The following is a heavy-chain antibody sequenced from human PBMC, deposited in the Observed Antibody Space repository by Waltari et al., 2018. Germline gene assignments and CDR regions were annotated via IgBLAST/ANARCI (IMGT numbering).Heavy chain of an antibody. CDR2: IRSKTYGGTA. Sequence: EVQLVESGVGLVQPGRSLRLSCTTSGFTFGDHALSWFRQAPEKGLEWVGFIRSKTYGGTADYAASVRGRFTVSRDDSKSIAYLEMYSLKTEDTAVYYCSRVSASGDGMDVWGQGTTVTVSS. D-gene: IGHD3-16*01. V-gene: IGHV3-49*03. CDR1: GFTFGDHA. J-gene: IGHJ6*02. CDR3: SRVSASGDGMDV.